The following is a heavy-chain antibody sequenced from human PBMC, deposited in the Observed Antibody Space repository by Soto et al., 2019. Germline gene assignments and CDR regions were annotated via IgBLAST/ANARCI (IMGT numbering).Heavy chain of an antibody. CDR3: TRLGSYYYGSGSYYSGGYYYYGMDV. CDR2: IRSKANSYAT. V-gene: IGHV3-73*01. Sequence: GGSLRLSCTASGFPFRGSAMHWVRQASGKGLEWVGRIRSKANSYATAYAASVKGRFTISRDDSKNTAYLQMNSLKTEDTAVYYCTRLGSYYYGSGSYYSGGYYYYGMDVWGQGTTVTVS. CDR1: GFPFRGSA. D-gene: IGHD3-10*01. J-gene: IGHJ6*02.